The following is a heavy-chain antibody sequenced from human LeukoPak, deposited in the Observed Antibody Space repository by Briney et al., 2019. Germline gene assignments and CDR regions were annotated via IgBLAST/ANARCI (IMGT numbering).Heavy chain of an antibody. V-gene: IGHV4-34*01. D-gene: IGHD3-10*02. Sequence: SETLSLTCAVYGGSFSGYYWSWIRQPPGKGLEWIREINHSGSTNYNPSLKSRVTISVDTSKNQFSLKLISVTAADTAVYYCASDHMLYAFHIWGQGTMVTVSS. CDR2: INHSGST. CDR3: ASDHMLYAFHI. J-gene: IGHJ3*02. CDR1: GGSFSGYY.